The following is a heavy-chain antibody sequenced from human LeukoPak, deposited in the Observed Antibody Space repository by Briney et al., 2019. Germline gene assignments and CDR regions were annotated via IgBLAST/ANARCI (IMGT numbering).Heavy chain of an antibody. CDR1: GYTITGYY. J-gene: IGHJ4*02. Sequence: GASVRVSCKASGYTITGYYMHWVRQAPGQGLEWMGWINPNSGGTNYAQKFQGRVTMTRDTSIATAYMELNELTSDDTAVYYCAGQKDPRPIDYWGQGTLVTVSS. CDR2: INPNSGGT. CDR3: AGQKDPRPIDY. V-gene: IGHV1-2*02.